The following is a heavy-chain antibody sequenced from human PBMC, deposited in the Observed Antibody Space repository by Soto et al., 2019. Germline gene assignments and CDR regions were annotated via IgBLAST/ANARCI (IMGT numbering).Heavy chain of an antibody. J-gene: IGHJ5*02. V-gene: IGHV4-31*03. CDR3: AGTTVTIKWFDP. CDR1: GGSISSGGYY. D-gene: IGHD4-17*01. Sequence: SETLSLTCTVSGGSISSGGYYWSWIRQHPGKGLEWIGYIYYSGSTYYNPSLKSRVTISVDTSKNQFSLKLSSVTAADTAVYYCAGTTVTIKWFDPWGQGTLVTVS. CDR2: IYYSGST.